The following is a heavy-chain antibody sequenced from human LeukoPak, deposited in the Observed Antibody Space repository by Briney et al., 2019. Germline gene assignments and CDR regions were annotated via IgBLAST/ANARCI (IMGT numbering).Heavy chain of an antibody. D-gene: IGHD6-19*01. CDR3: ARDLKVEQWLVGELGY. J-gene: IGHJ4*02. Sequence: GGSLRLSCAASGFTFSDYYMSRIRQAPGKGLEWVSYISSSGSTIYYADSVKGRFTISRDNAKNSLYLQMNSLRAEDTAVYYCARDLKVEQWLVGELGYWGQGTLVTVSS. CDR2: ISSSGSTI. V-gene: IGHV3-11*01. CDR1: GFTFSDYY.